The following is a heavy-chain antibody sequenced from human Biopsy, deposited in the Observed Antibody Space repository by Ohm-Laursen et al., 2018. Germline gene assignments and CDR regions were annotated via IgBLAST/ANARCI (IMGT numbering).Heavy chain of an antibody. CDR2: IFTSGST. D-gene: IGHD3-22*01. J-gene: IGHJ4*02. CDR1: GASISDYY. Sequence: GTLSLTCAVSGASISDYYCVWIRQPAGKGLKWIGLIFTSGSTTYNPSLRSRVTMSVDTSKNQFTLKLSSVTAADTAIYYCAKGYTDYSDSSGFSYYFRYWGQGTLVTVSS. CDR3: AKGYTDYSDSSGFSYYFRY. V-gene: IGHV4-4*07.